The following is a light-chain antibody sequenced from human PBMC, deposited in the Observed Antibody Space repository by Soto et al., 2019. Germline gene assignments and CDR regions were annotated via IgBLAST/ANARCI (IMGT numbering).Light chain of an antibody. J-gene: IGKJ1*01. CDR1: QNINNY. CDR3: QQSYTSPRWS. Sequence: DIQMTQSPSSLSASVGDRVTITCRASQNINNYLNWYQQIPGKAPRLLIFTASSLQSGVPSRFSGGGFGTDFTLSITSLQPEDVATYYCQQSYTSPRWSFGQGTKV. CDR2: TAS. V-gene: IGKV1-39*01.